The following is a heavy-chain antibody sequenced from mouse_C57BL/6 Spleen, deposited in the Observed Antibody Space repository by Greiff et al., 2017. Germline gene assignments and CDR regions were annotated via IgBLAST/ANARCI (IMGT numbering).Heavy chain of an antibody. CDR3: ARSELTGFFAY. Sequence: VQLQQPGAELVMPGASVKLSCKASGYTFTSYWMPWVKQRPGQGLEWIGEIDPSDSYTNYNQKFKGKSTLTVDKSSSTAYMQLSSLTSEDSAVYYCARSELTGFFAYWGQGTLVTVSA. CDR2: IDPSDSYT. D-gene: IGHD4-1*01. J-gene: IGHJ3*01. V-gene: IGHV1-69*01. CDR1: GYTFTSYW.